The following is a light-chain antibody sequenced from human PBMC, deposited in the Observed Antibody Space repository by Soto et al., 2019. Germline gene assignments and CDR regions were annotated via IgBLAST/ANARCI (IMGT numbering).Light chain of an antibody. V-gene: IGKV1-39*01. CDR2: AAS. CDR3: KQRYRTLWP. Sequence: DIQMTQSPSSLSASVGDRVTITCRASQSISSYLNWYQQKPGKAPKLLIYAASSLQSGVPSRFSGSGSGTDFTLTISSLQPEDFATYYCKQRYRTLWPFGQGTKVDIK. J-gene: IGKJ1*01. CDR1: QSISSY.